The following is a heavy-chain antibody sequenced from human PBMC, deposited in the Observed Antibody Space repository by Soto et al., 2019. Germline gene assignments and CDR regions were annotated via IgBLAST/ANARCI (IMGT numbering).Heavy chain of an antibody. CDR1: GFTLTSYA. J-gene: IGHJ4*02. CDR2: ISPSGGST. CDR3: AKRVAATGGYFDY. D-gene: IGHD2-15*01. V-gene: IGHV3-23*01. Sequence: EVQLLESGGGLVQPGGSLRLSCAASGFTLTSYAMGWVRQTPGKGLEWVSAISPSGGSTFYADSVKGRFTISRDTSKNTLYLQMNSLRAEDTALYYGAKRVAATGGYFDYWGQGTLVTVSS.